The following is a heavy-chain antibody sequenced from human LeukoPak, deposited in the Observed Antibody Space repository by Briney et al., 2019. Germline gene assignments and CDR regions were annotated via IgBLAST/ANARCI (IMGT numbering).Heavy chain of an antibody. D-gene: IGHD3-9*01. V-gene: IGHV5-51*01. CDR1: GCRFTNYW. CDR3: ARAYYDILTGYYGGAYYFDY. Sequence: GADLQTSLYGSGCRFTNYWIGWVRQLPGQGLEWMGIIYPGDSDSRYSPSFQGQVTISADKSISTAYLQWSSLKASDTAMYYCARAYYDILTGYYGGAYYFDYWGQGTLVTASS. CDR2: IYPGDSDS. J-gene: IGHJ4*02.